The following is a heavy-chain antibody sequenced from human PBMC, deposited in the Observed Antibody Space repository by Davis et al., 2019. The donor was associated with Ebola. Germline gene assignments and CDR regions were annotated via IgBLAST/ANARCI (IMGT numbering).Heavy chain of an antibody. CDR3: ARGVDKFDA. CDR2: VYQRGEA. D-gene: IGHD5-12*01. J-gene: IGHJ5*02. Sequence: MPSETLSLTCSVSGASITRGSYWGWTRLPPGRGLEWIGSVYQRGEAHYSPSLKSRVTISVDTSKNQFSVNVNSVTAADTALYFCARGVDKFDAWGQGILVSVSS. V-gene: IGHV4-38-2*02. CDR1: GASITRGSY.